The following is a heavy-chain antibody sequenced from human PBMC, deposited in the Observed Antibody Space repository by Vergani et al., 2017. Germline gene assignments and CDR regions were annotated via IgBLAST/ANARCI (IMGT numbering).Heavy chain of an antibody. J-gene: IGHJ4*02. CDR3: ARVMGYTSPRHGDY. Sequence: QVQLVQSGAEVKKPGSSVKVSCKASGGTFSSYAISWVRQAPGQGLEWMGWISAHNGNTNYTPRLQGRVSMTTDASTSTAYMELRSLRSDDTAVYYCARVMGYTSPRHGDYWGQGTLVTVSS. CDR2: ISAHNGNT. D-gene: IGHD6-19*01. V-gene: IGHV1-18*01. CDR1: GGTFSSYA.